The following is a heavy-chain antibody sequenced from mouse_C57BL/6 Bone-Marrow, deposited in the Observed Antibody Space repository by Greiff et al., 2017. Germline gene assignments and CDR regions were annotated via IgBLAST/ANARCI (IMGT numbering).Heavy chain of an antibody. V-gene: IGHV5-4*01. D-gene: IGHD2-4*01. J-gene: IGHJ1*03. CDR2: ISDGGSYT. Sequence: EVKLVESGGGLVKPGGSLKLSCAASGFTFSSYAMSWVRQTPEKRLEWVATISDGGSYTYYPDNVKGRFTISRDNAKNNLYLQMSHLKSENTARYYCAREGHDYDWYFDVWGTGTTVTVSS. CDR1: GFTFSSYA. CDR3: AREGHDYDWYFDV.